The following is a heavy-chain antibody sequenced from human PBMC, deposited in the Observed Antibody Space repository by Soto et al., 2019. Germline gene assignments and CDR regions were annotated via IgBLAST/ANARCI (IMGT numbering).Heavy chain of an antibody. J-gene: IGHJ3*02. CDR3: VRTWHGFDI. Sequence: EVQLVESGGGLVQPGGSLRLSCAASGFTFSTYWMHWVRQAPEKGLLWVSHINGDGSYTDFADSVKGRFTISRDNAKNTVYLQMQSLRVDDTDVYFCVRTWHGFDIWGPGTMVTVSS. CDR1: GFTFSTYW. V-gene: IGHV3-74*01. CDR2: INGDGSYT.